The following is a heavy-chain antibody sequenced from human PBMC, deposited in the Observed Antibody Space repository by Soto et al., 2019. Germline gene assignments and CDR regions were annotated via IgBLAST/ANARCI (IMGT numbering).Heavy chain of an antibody. CDR2: IIPIFGTA. D-gene: IGHD6-13*01. CDR3: ARGLAAAGVNDYYYGMDV. J-gene: IGHJ6*02. Sequence: ASVKVSCKASGGTFSSYAISWVRQAPGQGLEWMGGIIPIFGTANYAQKFQGRVTITADESTSTAYMELSSLRSEDTAVYYCARGLAAAGVNDYYYGMDVWGQGTTVTAP. V-gene: IGHV1-69*13. CDR1: GGTFSSYA.